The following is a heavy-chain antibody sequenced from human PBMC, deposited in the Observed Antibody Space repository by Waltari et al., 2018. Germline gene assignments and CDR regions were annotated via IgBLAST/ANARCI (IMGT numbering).Heavy chain of an antibody. Sequence: EVQLVESGGGLVQPGGSLRLSCAASGFNFNIHAMTWVRQAPGKGVERVSSIGGGDTYYADSGKGHFTVSRDNSKNTVYLQMNSLRAEDTAIYYCAKDSTPLNNIWDPFDSWGQGTLVTVSS. CDR1: GFNFNIHA. CDR3: AKDSTPLNNIWDPFDS. V-gene: IGHV3-23*04. CDR2: SIGGGDT. D-gene: IGHD3-16*01. J-gene: IGHJ4*02.